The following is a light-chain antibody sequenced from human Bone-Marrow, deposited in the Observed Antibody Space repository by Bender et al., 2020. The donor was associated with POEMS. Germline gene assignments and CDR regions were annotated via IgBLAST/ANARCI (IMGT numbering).Light chain of an antibody. CDR2: DVD. CDR3: CSFAGSSPFAYV. CDR1: SSDVGDYNR. V-gene: IGLV2-23*02. Sequence: QSALTQPASVSGSPGQSITISCTGTSSDVGDYNRVSWYQQHPGKAPKLMIYDVDNRPSGVSNRFSGSKSGNSASLTISGLQAEDETDYYCCSFAGSSPFAYVFGTGTRVTVL. J-gene: IGLJ1*01.